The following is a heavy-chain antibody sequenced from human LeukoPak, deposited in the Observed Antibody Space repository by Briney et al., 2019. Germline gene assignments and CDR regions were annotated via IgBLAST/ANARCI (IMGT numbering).Heavy chain of an antibody. Sequence: PGGSLRLSCAASGLTFSSYEMNWVRQAPGKGLEWVSYISSSGSTIYYADSVKGRFTISRDNAKNSLYLQMNSLRAEDTAVYYCARDHGDFWSGYRYGMDVWGQGTTVTVSS. CDR1: GLTFSSYE. CDR2: ISSSGSTI. V-gene: IGHV3-48*03. J-gene: IGHJ6*02. D-gene: IGHD3-3*01. CDR3: ARDHGDFWSGYRYGMDV.